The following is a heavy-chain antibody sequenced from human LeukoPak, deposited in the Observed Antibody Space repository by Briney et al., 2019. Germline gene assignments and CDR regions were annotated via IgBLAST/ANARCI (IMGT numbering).Heavy chain of an antibody. Sequence: PSETLSLTCTVSRGSIRAYYWSWIRQSPGKGLEWIGYIYDSGTTKYNPSLKSRVTISVDTSKNQFSLKLSSVTAADTAVYYCARSGGYYYDTDAFDIWGQGTMVTVSS. J-gene: IGHJ3*02. CDR2: IYDSGTT. D-gene: IGHD1-26*01. V-gene: IGHV4-59*08. CDR1: RGSIRAYY. CDR3: ARSGGYYYDTDAFDI.